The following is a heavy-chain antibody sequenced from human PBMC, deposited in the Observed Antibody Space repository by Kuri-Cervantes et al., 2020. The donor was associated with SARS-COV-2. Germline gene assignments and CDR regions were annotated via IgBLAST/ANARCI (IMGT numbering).Heavy chain of an antibody. CDR3: ARHRVHVYFDY. CDR2: INHSGST. Sequence: SQTLSLTCAVYGGSFGGFYWSWSRPPPGKGLEWSGEINHSGSTNYNPSLKSRVTISVDTSKNQFSLKLISVTDADTAVYYCARHRVHVYFDYWGQGTLVTVSS. V-gene: IGHV4-34*01. J-gene: IGHJ4*02. CDR1: GGSFGGFY. D-gene: IGHD1-1*01.